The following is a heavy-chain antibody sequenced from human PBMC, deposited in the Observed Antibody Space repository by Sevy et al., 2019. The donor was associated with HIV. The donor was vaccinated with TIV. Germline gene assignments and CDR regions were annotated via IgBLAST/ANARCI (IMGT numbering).Heavy chain of an antibody. CDR3: AKDGGSGSGPSAEYFHH. CDR1: GFSFDDYA. CDR2: ISWNSAFI. J-gene: IGHJ1*01. V-gene: IGHV3-9*01. Sequence: GGSLRLSRAASGFSFDDYAMHWVRQAPGKGLEWVSGISWNSAFIGYADSVKGRYTISRDNAKNSLYLQINSLKPEDTAFYYCAKDGGSGSGPSAEYFHHWGQGTLVTVSS. D-gene: IGHD6-19*01.